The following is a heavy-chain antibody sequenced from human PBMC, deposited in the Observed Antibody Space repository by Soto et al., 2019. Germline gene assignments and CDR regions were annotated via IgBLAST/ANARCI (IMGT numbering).Heavy chain of an antibody. V-gene: IGHV5-51*01. D-gene: IGHD6-13*01. CDR2: IYPGDSDT. J-gene: IGHJ6*02. CDR3: ARRRIAAAGTYYYYGMDG. Sequence: PGESLKISCKGSGYSFSNYWIGWVRQMPGKGLEWMGIIYPGDSDTRYSPSFQGQVTISADKSISTAYLQWSSLKASDTAMYYCARRRIAAAGTYYYYGMDGWGQGNTVTVSS. CDR1: GYSFSNYW.